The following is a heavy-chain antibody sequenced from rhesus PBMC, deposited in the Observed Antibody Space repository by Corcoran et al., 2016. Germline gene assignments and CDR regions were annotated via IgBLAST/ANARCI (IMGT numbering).Heavy chain of an antibody. V-gene: IGHV1-111*02. J-gene: IGHJ4*01. CDR1: GYTFTDSY. CDR3: ATGKSYSNYVFDY. CDR2: VDPEDGEA. Sequence: EVHLVQSGAEVTKPGASVKISCKASGYTFTDSYPPWVRQAPGKGLEWMGRVDPEDGEAIHAQKFQDRVTITPDTSTDTAYMELSSLRSEDTAVYYCATGKSYSNYVFDYWGQGVLVTVSS. D-gene: IGHD4-23*01.